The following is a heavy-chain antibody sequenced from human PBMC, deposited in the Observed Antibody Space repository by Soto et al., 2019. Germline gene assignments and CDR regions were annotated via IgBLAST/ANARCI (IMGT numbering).Heavy chain of an antibody. D-gene: IGHD3-10*01. Sequence: SETLSLTCTVSGGSISSYYWSWIRQPPGKGLEWIGYIYYSGSTNYNPSLKSRVTISVDTSKNQFSLKLSSVTAADTAVYYCARDKSKGSGSYYKQYNWFDPWGQGTLVTVS. CDR3: ARDKSKGSGSYYKQYNWFDP. J-gene: IGHJ5*02. CDR2: IYYSGST. CDR1: GGSISSYY. V-gene: IGHV4-59*01.